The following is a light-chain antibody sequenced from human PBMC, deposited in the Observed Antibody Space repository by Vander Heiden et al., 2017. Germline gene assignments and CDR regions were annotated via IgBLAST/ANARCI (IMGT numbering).Light chain of an antibody. Sequence: YVLPQPPSVSVAPGQTAKTTCSEYGIGGRSVYWYQQRPGTAPILVIFDDTDRPSGIPERFSGSNSDNTATLTITRVEAVDEADYYCQVWDTGTDPVVFGGGTKLTVL. V-gene: IGLV3-21*02. J-gene: IGLJ2*01. CDR3: QVWDTGTDPVV. CDR1: GIGGRS. CDR2: DDT.